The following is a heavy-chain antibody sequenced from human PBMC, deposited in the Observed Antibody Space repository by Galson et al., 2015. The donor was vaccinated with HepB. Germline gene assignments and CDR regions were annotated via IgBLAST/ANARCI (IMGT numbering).Heavy chain of an antibody. D-gene: IGHD6-19*01. CDR1: GFTFSSYS. CDR3: ARDSSGWFGYYYYYYMDV. J-gene: IGHJ6*03. Sequence: SLRLSCAASGFTFSSYSMNWVRQAPGKGLEWVSSISSSSSYIYYADSVKGRFTISRDNAKNSLYLQMNSLRAEDTAVYYCARDSSGWFGYYYYYYMDVWGKGTTVTVSS. V-gene: IGHV3-21*01. CDR2: ISSSSSYI.